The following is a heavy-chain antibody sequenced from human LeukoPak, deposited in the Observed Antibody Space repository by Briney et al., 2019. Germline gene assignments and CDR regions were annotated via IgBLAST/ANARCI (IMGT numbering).Heavy chain of an antibody. J-gene: IGHJ4*02. CDR2: IYYSGIT. V-gene: IGHV4-39*07. Sequence: PSETLSLTCTVSGGPISSSSYYWGWIRQPPGKGLECIGNIYYSGITYYNPSLKSRVTISVDTSKNQFSLKLSSVTATDTAVYYCARDPEFGYWGQGTLVTVSS. CDR3: ARDPEFGY. CDR1: GGPISSSSYY.